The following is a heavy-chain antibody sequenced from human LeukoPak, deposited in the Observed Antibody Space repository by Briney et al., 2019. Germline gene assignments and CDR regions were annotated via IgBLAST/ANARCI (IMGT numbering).Heavy chain of an antibody. J-gene: IGHJ6*02. CDR2: ISSSSSYI. Sequence: PGGSLRLSCAASGFTFSSYSMNWVRQAPGKGLEWVSSISSSSSYIYYADSVKGRFTISRDNAKNSLYLQMNSLRAEDTAVYYCARELYCSSTSCDYGQQLAYYGMDVWGQGTTVTVSS. D-gene: IGHD2-2*01. V-gene: IGHV3-21*01. CDR1: GFTFSSYS. CDR3: ARELYCSSTSCDYGQQLAYYGMDV.